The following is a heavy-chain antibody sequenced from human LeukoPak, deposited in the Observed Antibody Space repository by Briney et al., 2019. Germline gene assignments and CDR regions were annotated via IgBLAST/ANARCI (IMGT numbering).Heavy chain of an antibody. CDR1: GFTFSDSA. CDR2: ISGGSGNT. Sequence: GGSLRLSCAASGFTFSDSAMSWVRQAPGKGLERVSGISGGSGNTNYADSVKGRFTVSRDNSKNTLYLQMNSLRADDTAVYYCAKDGGPTVFYYFDYWGRGTLVTVSS. CDR3: AKDGGPTVFYYFDY. D-gene: IGHD1-1*01. V-gene: IGHV3-23*01. J-gene: IGHJ4*02.